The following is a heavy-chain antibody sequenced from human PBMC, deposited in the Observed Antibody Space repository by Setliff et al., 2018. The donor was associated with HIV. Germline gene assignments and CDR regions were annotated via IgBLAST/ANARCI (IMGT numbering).Heavy chain of an antibody. V-gene: IGHV3-7*01. CDR1: GFTFTAYW. D-gene: IGHD3-16*01. J-gene: IGHJ4*02. Sequence: SLRLSCAASGFTFTAYWMTWVRQAPGKGLEWVANIKEDGTETYCVDSVKGRFTISRDNRKDLLFLQMNSLKDEDTAVYYCARDATRGGDFDYWGQGTLVTVSS. CDR2: IKEDGTET. CDR3: ARDATRGGDFDY.